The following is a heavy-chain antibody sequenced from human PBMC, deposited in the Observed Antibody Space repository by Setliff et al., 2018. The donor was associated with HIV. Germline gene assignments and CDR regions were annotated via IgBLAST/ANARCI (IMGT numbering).Heavy chain of an antibody. V-gene: IGHV3-30*02. CDR1: GFTLGGFG. CDR3: AKTLYKYSSGYYGMDV. J-gene: IGHJ6*02. D-gene: IGHD1-20*01. Sequence: GGSLRLSCVASGFTLGGFGMHWVRQAPGKGLEWVAFIQYDGSKQSYADSVKGRFTISRDDSKNTLYLQMKTLRAEDTAVYYCAKTLYKYSSGYYGMDVWGQGTTVTVSS. CDR2: IQYDGSKQ.